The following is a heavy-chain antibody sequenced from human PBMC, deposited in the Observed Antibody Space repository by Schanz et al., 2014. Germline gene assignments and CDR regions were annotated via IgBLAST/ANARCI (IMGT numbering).Heavy chain of an antibody. Sequence: QVQLVESGGGVVQRGGSLRLSCAASGFIFSNYGMHWVRQAPGKGLEWVAFIRYDGNNKYYADSVKGRFTISRDNSKNTLYLQMNSLRAEDTAVYYCARSTSMYFLQWGQGTLVTVSS. J-gene: IGHJ1*01. CDR1: GFIFSNYG. CDR3: ARSTSMYFLQ. CDR2: IRYDGNNK. D-gene: IGHD2-2*01. V-gene: IGHV3-30*02.